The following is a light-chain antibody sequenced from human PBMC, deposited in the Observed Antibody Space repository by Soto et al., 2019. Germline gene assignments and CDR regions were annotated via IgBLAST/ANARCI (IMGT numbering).Light chain of an antibody. CDR1: QRVSSY. CDR3: QQRSNWPPIT. V-gene: IGKV3-11*01. CDR2: DAS. J-gene: IGKJ5*01. Sequence: EIVLTQSPATLSLSPGERATLSCRASQRVSSYLAWYQQKPGQAPRLLIYDASNRATGIPARFSGSGSGTDFTLTISSLEPEDFAVYYCQQRSNWPPITFGQGTRREIK.